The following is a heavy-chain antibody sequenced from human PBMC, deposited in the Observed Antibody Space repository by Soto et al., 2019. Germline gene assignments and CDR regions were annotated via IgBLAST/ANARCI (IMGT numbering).Heavy chain of an antibody. CDR3: AKDRSPTVATIKDY. D-gene: IGHD5-12*01. CDR2: ISGSGGST. J-gene: IGHJ4*02. V-gene: IGHV3-23*01. Sequence: PRLSCAASGFTFSSYAMSWVRQAPGKGLEWVSAISGSGGSTYYADSVKGRFTISRDNSKNTLYLQMNSLRAEDTAVYYCAKDRSPTVATIKDYWGQGTLVTVSS. CDR1: GFTFSSYA.